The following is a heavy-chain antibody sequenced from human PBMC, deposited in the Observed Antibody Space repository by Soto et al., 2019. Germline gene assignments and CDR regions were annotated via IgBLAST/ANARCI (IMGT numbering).Heavy chain of an antibody. CDR3: ARTSAAGKYYYGMDV. D-gene: IGHD6-13*01. V-gene: IGHV5-51*01. CDR2: IYPGDSDT. CDR1: GYIFTSYW. Sequence: PGESLKISCKGSGYIFTSYWIGWVRQMPGKGLEWMGIIYPGDSDTRYSPSFQGQVTISADKSISTAYLQWSSLKASDTAMYYCARTSAAGKYYYGMDVWGQGTTVTVS. J-gene: IGHJ6*02.